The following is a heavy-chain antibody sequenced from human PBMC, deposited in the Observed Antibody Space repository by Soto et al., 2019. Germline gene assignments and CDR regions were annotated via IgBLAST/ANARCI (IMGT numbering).Heavy chain of an antibody. CDR1: GGSISRGGYY. J-gene: IGHJ6*03. Sequence: PSETLSRNCSISGGSISRGGYYWSWIRQHPGKGLEWIGYIYYSGSTYYNPSLKSRVTISVDTSKNQFSLKLSSVTAADTAVYYCARHNGYCTNRVCYTGLPYYYYMDVWGKGTTVTVSS. V-gene: IGHV4-31*03. CDR2: IYYSGST. D-gene: IGHD2-8*01. CDR3: ARHNGYCTNRVCYTGLPYYYYMDV.